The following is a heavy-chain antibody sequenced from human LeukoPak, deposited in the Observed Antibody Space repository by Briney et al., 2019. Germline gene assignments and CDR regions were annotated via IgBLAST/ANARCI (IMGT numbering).Heavy chain of an antibody. D-gene: IGHD3-22*01. CDR3: ARSSERKYYFDY. CDR2: ISGSGGST. CDR1: GFTFSSYA. J-gene: IGHJ4*02. V-gene: IGHV3-23*01. Sequence: GSLRLSCAASGFTFSSYAMSWVRQAPGKGLEWVSAISGSGGSTYYADSVKGRFTISRDNSKNTLYLQMNSLRAEDTAVYYCARSSERKYYFDYWGQGTLVTVSS.